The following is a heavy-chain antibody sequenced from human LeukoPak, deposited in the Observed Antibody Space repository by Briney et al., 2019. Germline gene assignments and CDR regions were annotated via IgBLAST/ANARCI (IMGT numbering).Heavy chain of an antibody. J-gene: IGHJ3*02. V-gene: IGHV4-59*01. CDR2: IHYTGST. CDR3: ARLPRGAFDI. Sequence: KPSETLSLTCAVYGGSFSGYYWSWIRRPPGKGLEYIGYIHYTGSTYYNPSLKSRVIISVDTSKNQFSLKVSSVTAADTAVYYCARLPRGAFDIWGQGTMVTVSS. CDR1: GGSFSGYY. D-gene: IGHD5-12*01.